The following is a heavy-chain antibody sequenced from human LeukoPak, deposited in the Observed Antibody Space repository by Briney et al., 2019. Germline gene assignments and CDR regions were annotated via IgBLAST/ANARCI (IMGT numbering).Heavy chain of an antibody. CDR2: INHSGST. D-gene: IGHD6-19*01. J-gene: IGHJ3*02. CDR1: GGSFNGYY. V-gene: IGHV4-34*01. CDR3: AREGGKGWYVRSYIFDI. Sequence: SETLSLTCGVYGGSFNGYYWSWIRQPPGKGLEWIGEINHSGSTNYNPSLKSRVTISVDTSKNQFSLKLSSVTAADTAVYYCAREGGKGWYVRSYIFDIWGRGTLVAVSS.